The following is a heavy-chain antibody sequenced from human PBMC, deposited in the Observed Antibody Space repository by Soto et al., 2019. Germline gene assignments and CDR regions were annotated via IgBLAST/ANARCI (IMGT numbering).Heavy chain of an antibody. CDR2: MKPNSGNT. CDR1: GYTFTSYD. J-gene: IGHJ4*02. Sequence: ASVKVSCKASGYTFTSYDINWVRQATGQGLEWMGWMKPNSGNTGYAQKLQGRVTITRDTSASTAYMELSSLRSEVTAVYYCACSHSDSNFDYWGQGTLVTVSS. D-gene: IGHD3-10*02. V-gene: IGHV1-8*01. CDR3: ACSHSDSNFDY.